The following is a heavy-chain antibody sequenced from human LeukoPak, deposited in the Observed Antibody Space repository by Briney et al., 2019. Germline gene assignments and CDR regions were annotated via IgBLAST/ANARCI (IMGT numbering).Heavy chain of an antibody. CDR1: GFTFSSYG. V-gene: IGHV3-30*18. J-gene: IGHJ5*02. Sequence: GRSLRLSCAASGFTFSSYGMHWVRQAPGKGLEWVAVISYDGSNKYYADSVKGRFTISRDNSKNTLYLQMNSLRAEDTAVYYCAKDGPLNVAVANNWFDPWGRGTLVTVSS. D-gene: IGHD3-16*01. CDR3: AKDGPLNVAVANNWFDP. CDR2: ISYDGSNK.